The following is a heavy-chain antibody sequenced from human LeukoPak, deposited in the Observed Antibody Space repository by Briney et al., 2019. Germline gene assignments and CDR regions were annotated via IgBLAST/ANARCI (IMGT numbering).Heavy chain of an antibody. CDR1: GYTFTSYG. Sequence: ASVKVSCKASGYTFTSYGISGVRQAPGQGLEGMGWISAYNGNTNYAQKLQGRVTMTTDTSTSTAYMELRSLRSDDTAVNYCARHSSGWTFFDYWGQGTLVTVSS. CDR2: ISAYNGNT. D-gene: IGHD6-19*01. CDR3: ARHSSGWTFFDY. J-gene: IGHJ4*02. V-gene: IGHV1-18*01.